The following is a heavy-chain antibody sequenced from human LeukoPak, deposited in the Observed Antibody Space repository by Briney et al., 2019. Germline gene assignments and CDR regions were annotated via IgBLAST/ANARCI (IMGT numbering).Heavy chain of an antibody. V-gene: IGHV1-8*01. CDR2: TNPKSGNT. Sequence: GASVKVTCKASGYTFTSYDINWVRQATGQGLEWMGWTNPKSGNTGYAQKFQGRVTMTRSTPISTAYMELSSLRSEDTAVYYCARVTGSIDYWGQGTLVTVSS. D-gene: IGHD1-26*01. J-gene: IGHJ4*02. CDR3: ARVTGSIDY. CDR1: GYTFTSYD.